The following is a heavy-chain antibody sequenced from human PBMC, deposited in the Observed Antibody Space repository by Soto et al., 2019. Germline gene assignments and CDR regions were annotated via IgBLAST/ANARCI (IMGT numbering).Heavy chain of an antibody. V-gene: IGHV4-59*01. CDR1: GGSISSYY. Sequence: SETLSLTCTVSGGSISSYYWSWIRQPPGKGLEWIGYIYYSGSTNYNPSLKSRVTTSVDTSKNQFSLKLSSVTAADTAVYYCARAYYYDSSGYGFDYWGQGTLVTVSS. J-gene: IGHJ4*02. CDR2: IYYSGST. D-gene: IGHD3-22*01. CDR3: ARAYYYDSSGYGFDY.